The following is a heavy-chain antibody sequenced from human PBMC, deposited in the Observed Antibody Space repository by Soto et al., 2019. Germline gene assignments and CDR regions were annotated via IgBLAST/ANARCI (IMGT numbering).Heavy chain of an antibody. J-gene: IGHJ6*02. CDR2: TYYRSKWYN. V-gene: IGHV6-1*01. CDR1: GDSVSSNSAA. D-gene: IGHD2-2*02. Sequence: SQTLSLTCAISGDSVSSNSAAWNWIRQSPSRGLEWLGRTYYRSKWYNDYAVSVKSRITINPDTSKNQFSLQLNSVTPEDTAVYYCARDRGGYCSSTSCYTSRGGGSFCYGMDVWGQGTTVTVSS. CDR3: ARDRGGYCSSTSCYTSRGGGSFCYGMDV.